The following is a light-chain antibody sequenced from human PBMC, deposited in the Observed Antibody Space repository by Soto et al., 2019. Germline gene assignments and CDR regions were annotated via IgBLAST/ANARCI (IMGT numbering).Light chain of an antibody. V-gene: IGKV3-11*01. Sequence: EIVLTQSPVTLSLSPGERATLSCRASQSVSSSLARYQQKPGQAPRLLIDDASNRATDIPARFSGSGSETDFNLTVSSLEPEDFAVYYCQQRSNWPLSFGGGTKVEIK. CDR3: QQRSNWPLS. CDR2: DAS. J-gene: IGKJ4*01. CDR1: QSVSSS.